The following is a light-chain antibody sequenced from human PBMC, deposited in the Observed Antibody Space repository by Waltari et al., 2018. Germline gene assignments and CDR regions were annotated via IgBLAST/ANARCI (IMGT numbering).Light chain of an antibody. Sequence: EIVLTQSPGTLSLSPGETAALSCRASQSVSSSYLAWYQQKPGQAPRLLIYGASNRATGIPDRFRGSGSGTDFTLTIRGLGPEDSAVYYCQLYGRSPLYTFGPGTKLEIK. CDR3: QLYGRSPLYT. CDR2: GAS. V-gene: IGKV3-20*01. J-gene: IGKJ2*01. CDR1: QSVSSSY.